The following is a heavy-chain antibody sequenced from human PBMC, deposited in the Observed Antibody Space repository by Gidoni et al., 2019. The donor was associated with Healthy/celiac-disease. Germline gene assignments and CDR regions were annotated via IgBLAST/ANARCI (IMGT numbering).Heavy chain of an antibody. D-gene: IGHD4-17*01. Sequence: EVQLLESGGGLVQPGGSLRLSCAASGCTFSSDAMSWVRQAPGKGLEWVSAISGSGGSTYYADSVKGRFTISRDNSKNTLYLQMNSLRAEDTAVYYCAKEHGDYYYYGMDVWGQGTTVTVSS. J-gene: IGHJ6*02. CDR1: GCTFSSDA. CDR2: ISGSGGST. CDR3: AKEHGDYYYYGMDV. V-gene: IGHV3-23*01.